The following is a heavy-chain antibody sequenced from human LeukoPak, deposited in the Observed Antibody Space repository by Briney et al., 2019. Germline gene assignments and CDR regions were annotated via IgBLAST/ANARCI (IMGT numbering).Heavy chain of an antibody. D-gene: IGHD6-6*01. Sequence: PSETLSLTCAVSGYSISSDYYWGWLQQPPGRGLEWIASYYRSGRTYYHPSLKSRVTISLDTSKNQFSLKVNSVTAAATALYFCAGGGGGGSSPIVYGGQGTLVTVS. CDR2: YYRSGRT. CDR3: AGGGGGGSSPIVY. CDR1: GYSISSDYY. V-gene: IGHV4-38-2*01. J-gene: IGHJ4*02.